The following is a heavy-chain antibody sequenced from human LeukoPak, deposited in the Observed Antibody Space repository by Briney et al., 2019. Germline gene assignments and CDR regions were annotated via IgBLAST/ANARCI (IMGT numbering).Heavy chain of an antibody. D-gene: IGHD3-22*01. CDR3: ARGLFLSGYLDAFDI. CDR2: FSSSGSTI. V-gene: IGHV3-48*03. CDR1: GFTFSSYE. Sequence: GGSLRLSCAASGFTFSSYEMNWVRQAPGKGLEWVSYFSSSGSTIYYADSVKGRCTISRDNSKNTLYLQMNSLRVEDTAVYYCARGLFLSGYLDAFDIWGQGTVVTVSS. J-gene: IGHJ3*02.